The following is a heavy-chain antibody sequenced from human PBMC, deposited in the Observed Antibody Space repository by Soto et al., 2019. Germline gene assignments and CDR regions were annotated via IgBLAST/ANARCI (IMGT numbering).Heavy chain of an antibody. CDR1: GGTFSSYT. CDR3: ARGYCSSTSCSDDAFDI. V-gene: IGHV1-69*02. CDR2: IIPILGIA. Sequence: QVQLVQSGAEVKKPGSSVKVSCKASGGTFSSYTISWVRQAPGQGLEWMGRIIPILGIATYAQKFQGRVSITADKSTSTAYMELRSLRAEDTAVYYCARGYCSSTSCSDDAFDIWGQGTMVTVSS. J-gene: IGHJ3*02. D-gene: IGHD2-2*01.